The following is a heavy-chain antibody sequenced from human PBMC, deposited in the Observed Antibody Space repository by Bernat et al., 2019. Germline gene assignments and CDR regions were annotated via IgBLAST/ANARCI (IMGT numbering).Heavy chain of an antibody. Sequence: QVQLQQWGAGLLKPSETLSLTCAVYGGSFSGYYWSWIRQPPGKGLEWIGEINHSGSTNYNPSLKSRVTISVDTSKNQFSLKLSSVTAADTAVYYCARPQGDYVWGSYRPDNWFDPWGQGTLVTVSS. V-gene: IGHV4-34*01. J-gene: IGHJ5*02. CDR1: GGSFSGYY. D-gene: IGHD3-16*02. CDR3: ARPQGDYVWGSYRPDNWFDP. CDR2: INHSGST.